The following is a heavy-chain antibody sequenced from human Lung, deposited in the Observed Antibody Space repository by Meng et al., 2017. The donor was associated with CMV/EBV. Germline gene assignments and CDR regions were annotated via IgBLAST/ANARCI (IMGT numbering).Heavy chain of an antibody. Sequence: SETLSLXXAVYGGSFSGYYWSWIRQPPGKELEWIGEINHSGSTNYNPSLKSRVTISVDTSKNQFSLKLSSVTAADTAVYYCARSKRNNYYGSGSYSKNYGMDVWGQGXTVTVSS. J-gene: IGHJ6*02. CDR2: INHSGST. CDR1: GGSFSGYY. V-gene: IGHV4-34*01. CDR3: ARSKRNNYYGSGSYSKNYGMDV. D-gene: IGHD3-10*01.